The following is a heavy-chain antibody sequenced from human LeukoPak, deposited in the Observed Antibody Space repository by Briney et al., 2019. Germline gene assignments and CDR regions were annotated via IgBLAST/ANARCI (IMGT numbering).Heavy chain of an antibody. CDR3: ARALPPAKDAFDI. CDR2: IWYDGSNK. Sequence: GGSLRLSCEASGFTFSTYGMHWVRQAPGKGLEWVAVIWYDGSNKYYADSVKGRFTISRDNSKNTLYLQMNSLRAEDTAVYYCARALPPAKDAFDIWGQGTMVTVSS. V-gene: IGHV3-33*08. J-gene: IGHJ3*02. D-gene: IGHD6-25*01. CDR1: GFTFSTYG.